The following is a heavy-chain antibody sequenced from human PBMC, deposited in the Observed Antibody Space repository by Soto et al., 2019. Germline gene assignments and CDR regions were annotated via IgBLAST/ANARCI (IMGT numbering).Heavy chain of an antibody. CDR3: ARRYCTNGVCSDDYYYGMDV. J-gene: IGHJ6*02. V-gene: IGHV1-69*12. Sequence: QVQLVQSGAEVKKPGSSVKVSCKASGGTFSSYAISWVRQAPGQGLEWMGGIIPIFGTANYAQKFQGRVTITADESTSTAYMELSSLRSEATAVYYCARRYCTNGVCSDDYYYGMDVWGQGTTVTVSS. CDR2: IIPIFGTA. D-gene: IGHD2-8*01. CDR1: GGTFSSYA.